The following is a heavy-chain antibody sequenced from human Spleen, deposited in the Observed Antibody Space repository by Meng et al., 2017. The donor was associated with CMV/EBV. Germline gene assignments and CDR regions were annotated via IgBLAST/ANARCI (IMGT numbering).Heavy chain of an antibody. CDR1: GYTFTGYY. J-gene: IGHJ5*02. D-gene: IGHD4-17*01. Sequence: QVQLVQSGAEVEKPGASMKVSCKASGYTFTGYYIHWVRQAPRQGLEWMGCINPNSGDTNYAQKFQGRVTMTRDTSISTAYMELSRLRSDDTAVYYCTRDAHLTTVTPNWFDPWGQGTLVTVSS. V-gene: IGHV1-2*02. CDR3: TRDAHLTTVTPNWFDP. CDR2: INPNSGDT.